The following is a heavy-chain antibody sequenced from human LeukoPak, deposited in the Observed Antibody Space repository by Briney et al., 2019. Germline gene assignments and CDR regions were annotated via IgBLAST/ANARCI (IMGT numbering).Heavy chain of an antibody. CDR3: ARGFELITFGGAIGKLNWFDS. Sequence: SETLSLTCTVSGGSIRSYYWNWIRQPPGKGLEWIGYIYYSGNTNCNPSLKSRVTISVDTSKNQFSLKLSSVTAADTAVYYCARGFELITFGGAIGKLNWFDSWGQGTLVTVSS. CDR2: IYYSGNT. CDR1: GGSIRSYY. D-gene: IGHD3-16*02. V-gene: IGHV4-59*01. J-gene: IGHJ5*01.